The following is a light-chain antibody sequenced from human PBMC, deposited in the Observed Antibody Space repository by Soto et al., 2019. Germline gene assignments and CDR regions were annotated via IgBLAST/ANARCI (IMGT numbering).Light chain of an antibody. CDR3: SSHAGSNNLGV. V-gene: IGLV2-8*01. J-gene: IGLJ2*01. Sequence: QSALTQPPSASGSPGQSVTISCTGTSSDIGGYNYVSWYQQHTGKAPKLKIYEVTKRPSGVPDRFSGSKSGNTASLTVSGLQAEDEADYSCSSHAGSNNLGVFGGGTKLTVL. CDR2: EVT. CDR1: SSDIGGYNY.